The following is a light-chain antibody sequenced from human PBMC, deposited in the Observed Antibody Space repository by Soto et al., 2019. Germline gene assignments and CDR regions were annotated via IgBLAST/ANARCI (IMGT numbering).Light chain of an antibody. CDR2: SNN. CDR1: IFNSGTNT. J-gene: IGLJ3*02. Sequence: QSVLTQPPSASGTPGQRVTISCSGRIFNSGTNTVNWYQQLPGTAPKLLIHSNNQRPSDVPDRFSGSKSGTSASLAISGLQSEDEADYYCATWDDSLDGWVFGGGTKLTVL. CDR3: ATWDDSLDGWV. V-gene: IGLV1-44*01.